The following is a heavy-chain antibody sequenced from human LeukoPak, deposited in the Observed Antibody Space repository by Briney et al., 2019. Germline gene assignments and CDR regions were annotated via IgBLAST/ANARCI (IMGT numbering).Heavy chain of an antibody. V-gene: IGHV3-23*01. Sequence: PGGSLRLSCAASGFTFSSYAMNWVRQAPGKGLKWVSGLSGSGGSTYSADSVKGRFTISRDNSKNTLFLQMNSLRADDTAIYYCARVTFLPGPRYYFDYWGQGTLVTVSS. D-gene: IGHD3-3*02. CDR2: LSGSGGST. CDR3: ARVTFLPGPRYYFDY. J-gene: IGHJ4*02. CDR1: GFTFSSYA.